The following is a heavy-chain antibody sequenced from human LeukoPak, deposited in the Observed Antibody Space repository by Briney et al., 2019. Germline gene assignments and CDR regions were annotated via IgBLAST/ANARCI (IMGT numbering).Heavy chain of an antibody. CDR2: IKGDGSHT. J-gene: IGHJ5*01. Sequence: GSXRLSXXXXGFTFGSYWMHWIRQAPGKGLVWISRIKGDGSHTIYADSVEGRFTISRDNAKNTLFLQMESLRVEDTAVYYCVRDWDHFDFDSWGQGTLVTVAS. D-gene: IGHD1-26*01. CDR1: GFTFGSYW. CDR3: VRDWDHFDFDS. V-gene: IGHV3-74*01.